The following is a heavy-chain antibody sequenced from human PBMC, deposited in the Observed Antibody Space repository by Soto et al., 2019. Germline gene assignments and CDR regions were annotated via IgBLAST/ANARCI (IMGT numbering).Heavy chain of an antibody. D-gene: IGHD2-21*01. CDR3: ARSYFVADY. V-gene: IGHV4-4*02. CDR2: IYHGGST. CDR1: GCSISSSNW. J-gene: IGHJ4*02. Sequence: SDTLSLTCTVSGCSISSSNWWNWFRQPPGKGLEWIGEIYHGGSTNYNPSLKSRVTISVDKSKNQFSLKLTSVTAADTAVYYCARSYFVADYWSQGALDIVSS.